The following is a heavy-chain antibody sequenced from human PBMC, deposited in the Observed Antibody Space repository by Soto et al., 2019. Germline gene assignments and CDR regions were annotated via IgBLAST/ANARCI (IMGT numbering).Heavy chain of an antibody. J-gene: IGHJ5*02. Sequence: GGSLRLSCAASGFTFSSYAMSWVRQAPGKGLEWVSAISGSGGSTYYADSVKGRFTISRDNSKNTLYLQMNSLRAEDTAVYYCAKDRQPWQQLPIWGNWFDPWGQGTLVTVSS. D-gene: IGHD6-13*01. CDR2: ISGSGGST. CDR3: AKDRQPWQQLPIWGNWFDP. CDR1: GFTFSSYA. V-gene: IGHV3-23*01.